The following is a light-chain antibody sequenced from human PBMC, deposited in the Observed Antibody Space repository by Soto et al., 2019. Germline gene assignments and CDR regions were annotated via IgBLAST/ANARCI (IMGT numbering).Light chain of an antibody. CDR1: QSLLHSNGYNY. J-gene: IGKJ4*01. V-gene: IGKV2-28*01. Sequence: DIVMTQSPLSLPVTPGEPASISCRSSQSLLHSNGYNYLDWYLQKPGQSPQLLIYLGSNRASGVXDXXSGSGSGTDITLKISRVEAEDVGVYYCMQALQTLLTFGGGTKVEIK. CDR3: MQALQTLLT. CDR2: LGS.